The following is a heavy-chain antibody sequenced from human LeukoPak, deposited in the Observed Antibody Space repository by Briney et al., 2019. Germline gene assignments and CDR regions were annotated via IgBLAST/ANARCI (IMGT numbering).Heavy chain of an antibody. D-gene: IGHD6-19*01. J-gene: IGHJ4*02. CDR1: GFTFSNYA. CDR3: AKDRALVAGYDY. CDR2: IGGGGDTT. V-gene: IGHV3-23*01. Sequence: GGSLRLSCAASGFTFSNYALSRVRQAPGKGLEWVSGIGGGGDTTYYADSVKGRFTISRDNSKNTLYLQMNSLRAEDTAVYYCAKDRALVAGYDYWGQGTLVTVSS.